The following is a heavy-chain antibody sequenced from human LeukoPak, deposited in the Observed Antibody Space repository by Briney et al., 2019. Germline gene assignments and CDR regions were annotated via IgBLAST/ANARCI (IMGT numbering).Heavy chain of an antibody. CDR1: GFTFSNYA. J-gene: IGHJ4*02. CDR2: ITGSGGNT. Sequence: GASLRLSCAASGFTFSNYAMSWVRQAPGEGLEWVSAITGSGGNTYYADSVKGRFTISRDNAKNTLYLQMNSLRAEDTAVYYCARGFDYWGQGTLVTVSS. V-gene: IGHV3-23*01. CDR3: ARGFDY.